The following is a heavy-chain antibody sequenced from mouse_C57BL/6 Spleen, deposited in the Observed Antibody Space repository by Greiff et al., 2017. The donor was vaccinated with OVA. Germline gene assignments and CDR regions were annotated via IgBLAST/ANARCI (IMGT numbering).Heavy chain of an antibody. V-gene: IGHV1-80*01. J-gene: IGHJ2*01. CDR2: IYPGDGDT. CDR1: GYAFSSYW. D-gene: IGHD2-5*01. Sequence: QVQLQQSGAELVKPGASVKISCKASGYAFSSYWMNWVKQRPGKGLEWIGQIYPGDGDTNYNGKFKGKATLTADKSSSTAYMQLSSLTSEDSAVYFCARSSNYERYFDYWGQGTTLTVSS. CDR3: ARSSNYERYFDY.